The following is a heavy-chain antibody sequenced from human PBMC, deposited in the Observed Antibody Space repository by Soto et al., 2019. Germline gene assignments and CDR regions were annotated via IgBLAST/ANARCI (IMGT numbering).Heavy chain of an antibody. J-gene: IGHJ5*02. CDR3: ARGGASSKCFAP. V-gene: IGHV4-31*03. CDR1: GGSITSAGSF. CDR2: IGYSGAT. D-gene: IGHD2-15*01. Sequence: SETLSLTCTFSGGSITSAGSFWSWIRQHPGKGPEWIAFIGYSGATSYNPSLASRVTISVDTSKSQFSLNLRSVNAADTAVYYRARGGASSKCFAPWGQGTLVTVSS.